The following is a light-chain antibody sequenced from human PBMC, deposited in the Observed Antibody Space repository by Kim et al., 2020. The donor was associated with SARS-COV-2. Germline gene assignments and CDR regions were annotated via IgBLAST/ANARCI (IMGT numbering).Light chain of an antibody. Sequence: DIQMTQSQSSLSVSVGDRVTITCRASQSIDTYLNWYQQKVGKVPKLLVYAASTLQSGVPSRFNGGGSGTDFTLTISSLQPEDSATYYCQQSYKVPYSFGQGTKLEI. V-gene: IGKV1-39*01. J-gene: IGKJ2*03. CDR1: QSIDTY. CDR2: AAS. CDR3: QQSYKVPYS.